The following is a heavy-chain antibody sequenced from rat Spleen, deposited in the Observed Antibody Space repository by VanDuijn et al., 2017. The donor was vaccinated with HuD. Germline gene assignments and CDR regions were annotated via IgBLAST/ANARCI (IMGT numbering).Heavy chain of an antibody. V-gene: IGHV2-47*01. CDR3: ARSNGYGPFDY. Sequence: QVQLKESGPGLVQPSQTLSLTCTVSGLSLTSNSVSWIRQLPGKGLEWMGVIWNNGDTDYNSALESRLSISGDSSKSQIFLKMNSLQTEDTAMYFCARSNGYGPFDYWGQGVMVTVSS. D-gene: IGHD1-3*01. J-gene: IGHJ2*01. CDR1: GLSLTSNS. CDR2: IWNNGDT.